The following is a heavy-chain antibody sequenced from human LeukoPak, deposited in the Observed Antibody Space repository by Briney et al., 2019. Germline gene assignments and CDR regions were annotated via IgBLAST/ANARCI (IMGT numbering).Heavy chain of an antibody. CDR2: ISAFDGNT. Sequence: APGKVSGYASRYPVSTYGIRWGRQAAGHGREGRGWISAFDGNTNYAQRLQGRVTMPTDTSTRTAYMKLRRLRSDDTVVYYCTRDESYYDFWSGYRAGYFHYGGQGTLVTVSS. J-gene: IGHJ4*02. CDR1: RYPVSTYG. V-gene: IGHV1-18*01. CDR3: TRDESYYDFWSGYRAGYFHY. D-gene: IGHD3-3*01.